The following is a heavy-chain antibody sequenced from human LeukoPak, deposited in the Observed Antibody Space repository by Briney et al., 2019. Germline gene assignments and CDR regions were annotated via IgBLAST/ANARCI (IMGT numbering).Heavy chain of an antibody. CDR3: AREYSSGWSGTGY. J-gene: IGHJ4*01. D-gene: IGHD6-19*01. CDR1: GGSISSYY. CDR2: VYYTGST. Sequence: NPSETLSLTCTVSGGSISSYYWSWIRQPPGKGLEWIGYVYYTGSTNYNPSLESRVTISVDTSKNQFSLKLNSVTAADTAVYYCAREYSSGWSGTGYWGQGTLVTVSS. V-gene: IGHV4-59*01.